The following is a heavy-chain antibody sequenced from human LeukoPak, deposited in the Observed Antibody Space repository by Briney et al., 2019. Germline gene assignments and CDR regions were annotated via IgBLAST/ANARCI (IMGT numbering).Heavy chain of an antibody. CDR1: GFTFSSYG. CDR2: ISYDGSNK. CDR3: AREEGYNLARAAFDI. V-gene: IGHV3-30*03. J-gene: IGHJ3*02. D-gene: IGHD5-24*01. Sequence: GGSLRLSCAASGFTFSSYGMHWVRQAPGKGLEWVAVISYDGSNKYYADSVKGRFTISRDNSKNTLYLQMNSLRAEDTAVYYCAREEGYNLARAAFDIWGQGTMVTVSS.